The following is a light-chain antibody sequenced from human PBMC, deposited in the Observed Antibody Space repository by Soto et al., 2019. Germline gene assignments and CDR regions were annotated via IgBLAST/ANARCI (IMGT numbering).Light chain of an antibody. CDR1: QSVSSN. CDR3: QQYNNWPPEIT. CDR2: GAS. J-gene: IGKJ5*01. Sequence: EIVMPQSPAPLSVSPGARATLSCRASQSVSSNLAWYQQKPGQAPRLLIYGASTRATGIPARFSGSGSGTEFTLTISSLQSEDFAVYYCQQYNNWPPEITFGQGTRLEIK. V-gene: IGKV3-15*01.